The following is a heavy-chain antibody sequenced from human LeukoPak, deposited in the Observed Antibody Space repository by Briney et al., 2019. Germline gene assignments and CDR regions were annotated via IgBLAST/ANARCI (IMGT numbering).Heavy chain of an antibody. D-gene: IGHD6-13*01. CDR3: ARRFSSSWYGNYYYYMDV. J-gene: IGHJ6*03. V-gene: IGHV4-34*01. CDR2: INHSGST. Sequence: SETLSLTCAVYGGSFSGYYWSWIRQPPGKGLEWIGEINHSGSTNYNPSLKSRVTISVDTSKNQFSLKLSTVTAADTAVYYCARRFSSSWYGNYYYYMDVWGKGTTVTVSS. CDR1: GGSFSGYY.